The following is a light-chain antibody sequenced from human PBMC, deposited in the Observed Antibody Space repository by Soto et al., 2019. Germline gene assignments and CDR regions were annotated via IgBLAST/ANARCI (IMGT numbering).Light chain of an antibody. J-gene: IGKJ3*01. Sequence: DIQMTQSPSSVSASVGDRVTITCRASQGISSQLAWYQQTPGKAPKLLIYAASSLQSGVPSRFSGSGSGTDFTLTISSLQPEDFATYYCQQAYSFPRTFGPGTKVDIK. V-gene: IGKV1-12*01. CDR3: QQAYSFPRT. CDR2: AAS. CDR1: QGISSQ.